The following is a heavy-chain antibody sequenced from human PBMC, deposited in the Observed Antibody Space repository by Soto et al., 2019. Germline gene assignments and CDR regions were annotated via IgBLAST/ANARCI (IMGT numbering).Heavy chain of an antibody. CDR1: RYTFTGCY. V-gene: IGHV1-46*01. J-gene: IGHJ4*02. CDR2: IHPSGGST. CDR3: ARDFPLAYYYDSSGYFDY. D-gene: IGHD3-22*01. Sequence: AASMKVSWNASRYTFTGCYMHWVRHTPGQGLEWMGIIHPSGGSTSYAQKFQGRVAMTRDTSTSTVYMELSSLRSEDTAVYYCARDFPLAYYYDSSGYFDYWGQGTLVTVSS.